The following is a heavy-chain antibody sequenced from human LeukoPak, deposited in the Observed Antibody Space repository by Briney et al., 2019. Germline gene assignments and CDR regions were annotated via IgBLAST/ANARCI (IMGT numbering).Heavy chain of an antibody. Sequence: ASVKVSCKASGYTFTGYYMHWVRQAPGQGLEWMGWINPNSGGTNYAQKFQGRVTMTRGTSISTAYMELSRLKSDDTAVYYCARGGQRGYSYGFHYWGQGTLVTVSS. CDR1: GYTFTGYY. J-gene: IGHJ4*02. CDR2: INPNSGGT. CDR3: ARGGQRGYSYGFHY. D-gene: IGHD5-18*01. V-gene: IGHV1-2*02.